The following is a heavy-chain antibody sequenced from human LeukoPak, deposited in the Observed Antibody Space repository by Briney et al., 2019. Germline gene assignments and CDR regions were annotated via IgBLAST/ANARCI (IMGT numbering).Heavy chain of an antibody. CDR2: ISSSGSTI. D-gene: IGHD2-15*01. CDR1: GFTFSSYG. Sequence: GGSLRLSCAASGFTFSSYGMNWVRQAPGKGLEWVSFISSSGSTINYADSVKGRFTISRDNAKNSLYLQMNSLRAEDTAVYFCARDWVAVGGDYMDVWGKGSTVTISS. V-gene: IGHV3-48*04. CDR3: ARDWVAVGGDYMDV. J-gene: IGHJ6*03.